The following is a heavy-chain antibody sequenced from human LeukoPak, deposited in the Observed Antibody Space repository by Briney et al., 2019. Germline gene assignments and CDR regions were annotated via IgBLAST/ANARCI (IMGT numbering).Heavy chain of an antibody. CDR1: GFTFSSFG. D-gene: IGHD2-21*02. V-gene: IGHV3-23*01. CDR3: AKESPVVTLADY. J-gene: IGHJ4*02. Sequence: GGSLRLSCAASGFTFSSFGMSWVRQAPGKGLEWVSTISGTGGRTHYADSVKGRFTISRDNSKNTLYLQMNSLRAEDTAVYYCAKESPVVTLADYWGQGTLVTVSP. CDR2: ISGTGGRT.